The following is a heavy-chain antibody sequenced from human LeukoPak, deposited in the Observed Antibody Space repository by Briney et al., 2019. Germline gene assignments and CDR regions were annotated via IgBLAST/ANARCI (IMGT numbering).Heavy chain of an antibody. D-gene: IGHD3-3*01. Sequence: SETLSPTCTGPGGSISSYYWSWIRQPARKGLGWIGGIYTSGSTNYNPSLKSRVTISVDKSKNQFSLKLSSVTAADTAVYYCARGWGLAWSGYSRRTENYMDVWGKGTTVTVPS. CDR3: ARGWGLAWSGYSRRTENYMDV. CDR1: GGSISSYY. CDR2: IYTSGST. V-gene: IGHV4-4*07. J-gene: IGHJ6*03.